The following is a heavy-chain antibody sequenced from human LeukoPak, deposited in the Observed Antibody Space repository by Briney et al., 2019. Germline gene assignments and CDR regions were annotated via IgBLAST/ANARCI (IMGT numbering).Heavy chain of an antibody. CDR2: INWKSGSI. Sequence: PGRSLRLSCAASGFTFDDYAMHWVRQVPGKGLEWVSGINWKSGSIGYADSVKGRFTISRDNSKNTLYLQMNSLRAEDTAVYYCAIGKTYYYGSGSYVDGGFDIWGQGTMVTVSS. V-gene: IGHV3-9*01. CDR1: GFTFDDYA. D-gene: IGHD3-10*01. CDR3: AIGKTYYYGSGSYVDGGFDI. J-gene: IGHJ3*02.